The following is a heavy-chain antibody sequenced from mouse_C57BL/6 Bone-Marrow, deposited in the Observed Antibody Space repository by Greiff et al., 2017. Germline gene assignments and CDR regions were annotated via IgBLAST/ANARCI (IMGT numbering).Heavy chain of an antibody. CDR1: GFTFSSYA. CDR2: ISDGGSYT. V-gene: IGHV5-4*01. D-gene: IGHD1-1*01. Sequence: EVKVVESGGGLVKPGGSLKLSCAASGFTFSSYAMSWVRQTPEKRLEWVATISDGGSYTYYPDNVKGRFTISRDNAKNHLYLQMSHLKSEDTAMYYCARDPPLIYYYGSSYGYAMDYWGQGTSVTVSS. CDR3: ARDPPLIYYYGSSYGYAMDY. J-gene: IGHJ4*01.